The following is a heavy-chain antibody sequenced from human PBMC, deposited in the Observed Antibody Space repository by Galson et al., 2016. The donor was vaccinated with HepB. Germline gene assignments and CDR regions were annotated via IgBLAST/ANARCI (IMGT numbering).Heavy chain of an antibody. D-gene: IGHD3-22*01. J-gene: IGHJ6*02. CDR1: GGTFSSYA. V-gene: IGHV1-69*10. CDR3: ARFRGIVVVNYDYGMDA. Sequence: SVKVSCKAFGGTFSSYAISWVRQAPGQGLEWMGGIIPILGIANYAQKFQGRVTITADKSTSTAYMELSSLRSEDAAVYYCARFRGIVVVNYDYGMDAWGQGTTVTVSS. CDR2: IIPILGIA.